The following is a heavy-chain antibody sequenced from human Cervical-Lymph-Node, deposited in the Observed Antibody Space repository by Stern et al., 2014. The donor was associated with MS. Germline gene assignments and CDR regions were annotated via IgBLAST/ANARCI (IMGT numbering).Heavy chain of an antibody. J-gene: IGHJ4*02. CDR3: AKLRLPPDDSSNYDY. CDR2: MSYDGSEK. D-gene: IGHD4-11*01. CDR1: GFTFTNFA. Sequence: VQLEESGGGVVQPGMSLKLSCAGSGFTFTNFAMHWIRQAPGQGLEWVAVMSYDGSEKYYAASVAGRFTISRDISKNTVYLQMNSLTTEDSGIYFCAKLRLPPDDSSNYDYWGQGTLVTVSS. V-gene: IGHV3-30*18.